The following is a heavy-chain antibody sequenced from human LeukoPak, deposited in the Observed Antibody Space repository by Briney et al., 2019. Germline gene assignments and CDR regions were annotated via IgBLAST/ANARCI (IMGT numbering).Heavy chain of an antibody. J-gene: IGHJ5*02. CDR3: ARQRFSTRAYAGNWFDP. D-gene: IGHD3-16*01. CDR2: INHSGST. Sequence: PSETLSLTCAVYGGSFSGYYWSWIRQPPGKGLEWIGEINHSGSTNYNPSLKSRVTISVDTSKNQFSLKLSSVTAADTAVYYCARQRFSTRAYAGNWFDPWGQGTLVTVSS. CDR1: GGSFSGYY. V-gene: IGHV4-34*01.